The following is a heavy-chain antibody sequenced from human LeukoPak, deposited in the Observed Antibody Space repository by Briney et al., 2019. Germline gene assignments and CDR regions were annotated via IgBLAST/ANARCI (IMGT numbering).Heavy chain of an antibody. CDR1: GFTFSSYA. V-gene: IGHV3-23*01. CDR2: ISGSGGST. CDR3: ARDLMGIAYRGAFYY. J-gene: IGHJ4*02. D-gene: IGHD6-13*01. Sequence: GGSLRLSCAASGFTFSSYAMSWVRQAPGKGLEWVSAISGSGGSTYSADSVKGRFTISRDNSKNTLYLQMNSLRAEDTAVYYCARDLMGIAYRGAFYYWGQGTLVTVSS.